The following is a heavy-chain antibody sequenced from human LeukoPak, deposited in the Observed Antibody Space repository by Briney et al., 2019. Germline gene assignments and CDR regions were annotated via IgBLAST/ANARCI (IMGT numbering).Heavy chain of an antibody. CDR2: IKEDGSEE. Sequence: SGGSLRLSCAASGFTFSTYWMTWVRQAPGKGLEWVAIIKEDGSEEYYVDSVEGRFTISRDNAKNSLYLQMNSLRVEDTAVYYCARDQSRHSDYWGQGTLVTVSS. J-gene: IGHJ4*02. D-gene: IGHD2-21*01. CDR1: GFTFSTYW. V-gene: IGHV3-7*03. CDR3: ARDQSRHSDY.